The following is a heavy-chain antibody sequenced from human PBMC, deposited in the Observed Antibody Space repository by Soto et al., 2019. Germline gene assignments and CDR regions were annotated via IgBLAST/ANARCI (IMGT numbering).Heavy chain of an antibody. J-gene: IGHJ3*02. Sequence: QVQLQESGPGLVKPSQTLSLTCTVSGGSISSGGYYWSWIRQHPGKGLEWIGYIYYSGSTYHNPSLKSRVTISVDTSKNQFSLKLSSVTAADTAVYYCARWGGEMAPHAFDIWGQGTMVTVSS. V-gene: IGHV4-31*03. CDR3: ARWGGEMAPHAFDI. CDR1: GGSISSGGYY. CDR2: IYYSGST. D-gene: IGHD3-10*01.